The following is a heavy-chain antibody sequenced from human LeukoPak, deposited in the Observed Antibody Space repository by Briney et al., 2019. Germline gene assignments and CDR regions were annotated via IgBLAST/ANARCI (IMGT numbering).Heavy chain of an antibody. CDR3: ARDLVGAIKGVNWFDP. V-gene: IGHV1-18*01. CDR1: GYTFTSYG. Sequence: GASVKVSCKASGYTFTSYGISWVRQAPGQGLEWMGWISAYNGNTNYAQKLQGRVTMTTDTSTSTAYMELRSLRSDDTAVYYCARDLVGAIKGVNWFDPWGQGTLVTVSS. CDR2: ISAYNGNT. J-gene: IGHJ5*02. D-gene: IGHD1-26*01.